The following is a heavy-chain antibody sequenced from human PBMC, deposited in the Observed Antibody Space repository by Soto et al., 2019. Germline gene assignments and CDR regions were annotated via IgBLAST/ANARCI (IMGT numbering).Heavy chain of an antibody. CDR2: INPNSGGT. V-gene: IGHV1-2*04. Sequence: EASVKVSCKASGYTFTGYYMHWVRQAPGQGLEWMGWINPNSGGTNYAQKFQGWVTMTRDTSISTAYMELSRLKSDDTAVYYCARDSAYYYGSGSYPYGMDVWGQGTTVTVSS. J-gene: IGHJ6*02. CDR1: GYTFTGYY. CDR3: ARDSAYYYGSGSYPYGMDV. D-gene: IGHD3-10*01.